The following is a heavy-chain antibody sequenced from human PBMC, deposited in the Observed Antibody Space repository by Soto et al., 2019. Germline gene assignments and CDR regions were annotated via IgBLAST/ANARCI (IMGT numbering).Heavy chain of an antibody. CDR2: IDPSDSYT. Sequence: ESLKISCKGSGYSFTSYWISWVRQMPGKGLEWMGRIDPSDSYTNYSPSFQGHVTISADKSISTAYLQWSSLEASDTAMYYCARRKPDYDILTGFDVYYYYCMDVWGQGTTVTVSS. CDR1: GYSFTSYW. CDR3: ARRKPDYDILTGFDVYYYYCMDV. J-gene: IGHJ6*02. D-gene: IGHD3-9*01. V-gene: IGHV5-10-1*01.